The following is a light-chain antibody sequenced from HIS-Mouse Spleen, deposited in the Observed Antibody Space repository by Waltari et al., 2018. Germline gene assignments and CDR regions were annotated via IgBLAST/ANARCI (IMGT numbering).Light chain of an antibody. Sequence: AIWMTQSPSLLSASTGDRVTISGRTSQGVSSYLAWYQQKPGKAPELLIYAASTLQSGVQSWFSGRGSVTDFTLTISCLQAEDFATYCCQQYYSCPYPFGQGTELEI. J-gene: IGKJ2*01. CDR1: QGVSSY. CDR3: QQYYSCPYP. V-gene: IGKV1D-8*02. CDR2: AAS.